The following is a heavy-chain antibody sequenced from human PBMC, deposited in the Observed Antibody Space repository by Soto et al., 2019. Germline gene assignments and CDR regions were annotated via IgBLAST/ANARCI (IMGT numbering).Heavy chain of an antibody. J-gene: IGHJ4*02. CDR1: GFSLTSRPMG. CDR3: AHRLSGYNWNGGYFDY. Sequence: QITLKESGPPRVKPTQTLTLTCSFSGFSLTSRPMGVGWIRQPPGKALEWLVVIYWDDDKRYSPSLKNRLTITKDTSGNQVVPTMTNMDPVDTATYYCAHRLSGYNWNGGYFDYWGQGALVTVSS. D-gene: IGHD1-1*01. V-gene: IGHV2-5*02. CDR2: IYWDDDK.